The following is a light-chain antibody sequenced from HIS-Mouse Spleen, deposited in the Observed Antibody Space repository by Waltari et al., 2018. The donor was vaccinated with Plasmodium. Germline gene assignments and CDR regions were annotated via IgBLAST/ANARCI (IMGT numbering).Light chain of an antibody. Sequence: QSALTQPPSASGSPVQSVTISCTGTSSDVGGYNYVSWYQQHPGKAPKLLIDVCSKRPAGVPDRFSGSKSGNTASLTCSGLEAEDEADYYCSSYAGSNNLVFGGGTKLTVL. CDR2: VCS. V-gene: IGLV2-8*01. CDR3: SSYAGSNNLV. CDR1: SSDVGGYNY. J-gene: IGLJ2*01.